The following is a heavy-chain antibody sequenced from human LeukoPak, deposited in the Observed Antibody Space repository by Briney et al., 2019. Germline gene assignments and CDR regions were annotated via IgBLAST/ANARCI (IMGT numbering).Heavy chain of an antibody. Sequence: GGSLRLSCAASGFTFSNYGMHWVRQAPGKGLEWVAVISYDGSNKYYADSVKGRFTISRDNSKNTLYLQMNSLRAEDTAVYYCAKDDVGEFCGGDCGGVFVIGGKGKMVTVFS. V-gene: IGHV3-30*18. CDR1: GFTFSNYG. CDR2: ISYDGSNK. D-gene: IGHD2-21*01. CDR3: AKDDVGEFCGGDCGGVFVI. J-gene: IGHJ3*02.